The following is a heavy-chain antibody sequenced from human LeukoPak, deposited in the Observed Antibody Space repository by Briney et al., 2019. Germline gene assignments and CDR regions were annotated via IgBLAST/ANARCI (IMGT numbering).Heavy chain of an antibody. CDR2: ISYDGSNK. V-gene: IGHV3-30*18. Sequence: QAGGSLRLSCAASGFTFSSYGMHWVRQAPGKGLEWVAVISYDGSNKYYADSVKGRFTISRDNSKNTLYLQMNSLRAEDTAVYYCAKDHEWFGEFEYFQHWGQGTLVTVSS. D-gene: IGHD3-10*01. CDR1: GFTFSSYG. CDR3: AKDHEWFGEFEYFQH. J-gene: IGHJ1*01.